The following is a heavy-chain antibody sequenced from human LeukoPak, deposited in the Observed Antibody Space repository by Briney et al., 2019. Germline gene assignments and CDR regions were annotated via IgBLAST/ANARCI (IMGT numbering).Heavy chain of an antibody. CDR2: INPSGGST. CDR3: ARDIAARLEVPY. CDR1: GYTSTSYY. V-gene: IGHV1-46*01. J-gene: IGHJ4*02. Sequence: ASVKVSCKASGYTSTSYYMHWVRQAPGQGLEWMGIINPSGGSTSYAQKFQGRVTMTRDMSTSTVYMELSSLRSEDTAVYYCARDIAARLEVPYWGQGTLVTVSS. D-gene: IGHD6-6*01.